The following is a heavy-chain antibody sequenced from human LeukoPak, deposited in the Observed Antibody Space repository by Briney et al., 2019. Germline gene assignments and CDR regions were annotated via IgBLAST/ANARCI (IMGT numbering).Heavy chain of an antibody. CDR1: GGTFSSYA. Sequence: ASVKVSCKASGGTFSSYAISWVRQAPGQGLEWMGWISAYNGNTNYAQKLQGRVTMTTDTSTSTAYMELRSLRSDDTAVYYCAIYYYDSSGYGADAFDIWGQGTMVTVSS. V-gene: IGHV1-18*01. J-gene: IGHJ3*02. CDR2: ISAYNGNT. CDR3: AIYYYDSSGYGADAFDI. D-gene: IGHD3-22*01.